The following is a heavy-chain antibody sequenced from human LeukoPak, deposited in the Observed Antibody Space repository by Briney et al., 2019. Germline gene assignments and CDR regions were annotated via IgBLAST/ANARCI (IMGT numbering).Heavy chain of an antibody. D-gene: IGHD2-2*01. CDR2: IYTSGST. V-gene: IGHV4-61*02. CDR3: ARVFRYCSSTSCYHWYFDL. J-gene: IGHJ2*01. CDR1: GGSISSGSYY. Sequence: SETLSLTCTVSGGSISSGSYYWSWIRQPAGKGLEWIGRIYTSGSTNYNPSLKSRVTISVDTSKNQFSLKLSSVTAADTAVYYCARVFRYCSSTSCYHWYFDLWGRGTLVTVSS.